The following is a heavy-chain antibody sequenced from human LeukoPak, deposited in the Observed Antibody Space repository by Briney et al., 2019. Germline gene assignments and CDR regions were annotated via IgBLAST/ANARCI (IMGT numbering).Heavy chain of an antibody. CDR1: GFTFSSCS. J-gene: IGHJ3*02. CDR2: ISSSSSYI. D-gene: IGHD3-9*01. V-gene: IGHV3-21*01. CDR3: ARDCRRYFDWPPCDAFDI. Sequence: PGGSLRLSCAASGFTFSSCSMNWVRQAPGKGLEWVSSISSSSSYIYYADSVKGRFTISRDNAKNSLYLQMNSLRAEDTAVYYCARDCRRYFDWPPCDAFDIWGQGTMVTVSS.